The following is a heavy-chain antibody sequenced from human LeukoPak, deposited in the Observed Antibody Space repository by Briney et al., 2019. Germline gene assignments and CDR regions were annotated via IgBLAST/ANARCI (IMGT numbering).Heavy chain of an antibody. CDR1: GFTVSSYS. D-gene: IGHD3-3*01. J-gene: IGHJ5*02. CDR3: ARQRELIFGVVMPGNWFDP. Sequence: GGSLRLSCAASGFTVSSYSMNWVRQAPGKGLEWVSSISSSSSYIYYADSVKGRFTISRDSAKNSLYLQMNSLRAEDTAVYYCARQRELIFGVVMPGNWFDPWGQGTLVTVSS. CDR2: ISSSSSYI. V-gene: IGHV3-21*01.